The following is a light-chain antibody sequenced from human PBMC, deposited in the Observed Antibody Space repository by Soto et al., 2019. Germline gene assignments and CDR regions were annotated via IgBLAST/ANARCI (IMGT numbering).Light chain of an antibody. CDR1: SSDVESYNP. CDR3: CSYAGSYTFYV. CDR2: DVS. Sequence: QSALTQPASVSGSPGQSITISCTGTSSDVESYNPVSWYQQHPGKAPKVMIYDVSKRPSGVPDRFSGSKSGNTASLTLSGLQAEDEADYYCCSYAGSYTFYVFGTGTKVTVL. V-gene: IGLV2-11*01. J-gene: IGLJ1*01.